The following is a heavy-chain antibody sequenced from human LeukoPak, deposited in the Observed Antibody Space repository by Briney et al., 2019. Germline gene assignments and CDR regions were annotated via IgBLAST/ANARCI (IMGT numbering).Heavy chain of an antibody. V-gene: IGHV1-69*04. CDR1: GGTFSSYS. Sequence: ASVKVSCKASGGTFSSYSVSWVRQAPGQGLGWMGRIIPILGIANYAQKFQGRVTITADKATSTAYMELSNLRSEDTAVYYCARGLGMATIDYWGQGTLVTVSS. J-gene: IGHJ4*02. CDR2: IIPILGIA. CDR3: ARGLGMATIDY. D-gene: IGHD5-24*01.